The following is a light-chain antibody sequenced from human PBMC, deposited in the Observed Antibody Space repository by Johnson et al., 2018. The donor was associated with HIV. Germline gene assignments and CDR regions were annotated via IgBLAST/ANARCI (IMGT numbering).Light chain of an antibody. CDR3: GTWDSSLSAGPLYV. V-gene: IGLV1-51*02. CDR2: ETT. CDR1: SSNIGNNY. J-gene: IGLJ1*01. Sequence: QSVFTQPPSVSAAPGQNVTISCSGSSSNIGNNYISWYQQLPGTAPKLLIYETTKRPSGIPDRFSGSKSGTSATLGITGLQTGDEADYYCGTWDSSLSAGPLYVFGTGTKVTVL.